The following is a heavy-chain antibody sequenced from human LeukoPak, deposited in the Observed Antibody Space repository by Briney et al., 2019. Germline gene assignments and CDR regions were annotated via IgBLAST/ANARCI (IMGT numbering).Heavy chain of an antibody. V-gene: IGHV3-23*01. CDR3: AKYTIGSLGYFDY. CDR1: AFNFSDYG. D-gene: IGHD2-2*02. Sequence: PGGSLRLSCAYSAFNFSDYGMDWVRQAPGKGLEWVSAISGSGGSTYYADSVKGRFTISRDNSKNTLYLQMNSLRAEDTAVYYCAKYTIGSLGYFDYWGQGTLVTVSS. J-gene: IGHJ4*02. CDR2: ISGSGGST.